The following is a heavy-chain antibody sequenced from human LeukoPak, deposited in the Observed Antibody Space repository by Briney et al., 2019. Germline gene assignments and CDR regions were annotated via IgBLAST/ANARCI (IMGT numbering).Heavy chain of an antibody. CDR2: INPNTGGT. CDR3: ARDRGYSGYEHFDY. V-gene: IGHV1-2*02. J-gene: IGHJ4*02. CDR1: GYTFTGYY. Sequence: ASVKVSCKASGYTFTGYYMHWVRQAPGQGLEWMGWINPNTGGTNYAQKFQGGVTMTRDTSISTAYMELSRLRSDDTAVYYCARDRGYSGYEHFDYWGQGTLVTVSS. D-gene: IGHD5-12*01.